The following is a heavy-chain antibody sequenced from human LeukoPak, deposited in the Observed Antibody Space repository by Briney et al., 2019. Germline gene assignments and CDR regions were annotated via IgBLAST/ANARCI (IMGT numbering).Heavy chain of an antibody. CDR3: ARAYQRLGQLSLPDY. Sequence: ASVKVSCKASGYTFTNYAMNWVRQAPGQGLEWMGWIHPSTGNPTYAQAFTGRFDFSLDTSVSTTYLQISSLKTEDTAVYYCARAYQRLGQLSLPDYWGQGTLVTVSS. J-gene: IGHJ4*02. CDR1: GYTFTNYA. CDR2: IHPSTGNP. D-gene: IGHD3-16*02. V-gene: IGHV7-4-1*02.